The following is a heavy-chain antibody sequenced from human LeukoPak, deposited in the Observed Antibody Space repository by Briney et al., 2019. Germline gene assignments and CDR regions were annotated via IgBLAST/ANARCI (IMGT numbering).Heavy chain of an antibody. CDR2: IIPTLGVP. CDR1: GGTFSSYA. Sequence: GSSVKVSCKASGGTFSSYAISWVRQAPGQGLEWMGRIIPTLGVPKYAQKFQGRVTITADKSTRTVYMELSSLRSEDTAVYYCANAERDYYDRSGYSMVEIDSWGQGTLVTVSS. J-gene: IGHJ4*02. V-gene: IGHV1-69*04. CDR3: ANAERDYYDRSGYSMVEIDS. D-gene: IGHD3-22*01.